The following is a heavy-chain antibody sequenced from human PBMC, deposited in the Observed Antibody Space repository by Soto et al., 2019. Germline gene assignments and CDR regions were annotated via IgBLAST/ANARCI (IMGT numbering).Heavy chain of an antibody. V-gene: IGHV3-23*01. J-gene: IGHJ4*02. CDR3: AKVQQPHSNYGGGYLLDF. D-gene: IGHD4-4*01. CDR1: GFTFNNFA. Sequence: EVHLLQSGGGLGQPGGSLTLSCAASGFTFNNFAMTWVRQAPGKGLEWVSSVSSGGDNTWYTDSVKGRFTITRDNPKITLYLHMNILSAADTAVYYCAKVQQPHSNYGGGYLLDFWGQGTLVTVSS. CDR2: VSSGGDNT.